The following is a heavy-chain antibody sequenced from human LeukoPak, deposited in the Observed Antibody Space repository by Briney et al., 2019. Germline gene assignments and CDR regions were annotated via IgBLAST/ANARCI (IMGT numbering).Heavy chain of an antibody. J-gene: IGHJ4*02. CDR2: IYYSGSP. CDR1: GGSISSYY. D-gene: IGHD5-24*01. V-gene: IGHV4-59*01. CDR3: ARYNYPGSPGFDY. Sequence: SETLSLTCTVSGGSISSYYWSWIRQPPGKGLECIGYIYYSGSPNYNPSLKSRLTISVDTSMNQFSLKLSSVTAADTAVYYCARYNYPGSPGFDYWGQGTLVTISS.